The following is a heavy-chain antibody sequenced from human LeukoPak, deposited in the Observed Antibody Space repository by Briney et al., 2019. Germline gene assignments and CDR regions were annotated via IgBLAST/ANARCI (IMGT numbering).Heavy chain of an antibody. V-gene: IGHV4-39*07. CDR1: GGSISSSSYY. Sequence: PSETLSLTCTVSGGSISSSSYYWGWIRQPPGKGLEWIGSIYYSGSTYYNPSLKSRVAISVDTSKNQFSLKLSSVTAADTAVYYCARRPPTGTEIDYWGQGTLVTVSS. D-gene: IGHD6-13*01. CDR2: IYYSGST. J-gene: IGHJ4*02. CDR3: ARRPPTGTEIDY.